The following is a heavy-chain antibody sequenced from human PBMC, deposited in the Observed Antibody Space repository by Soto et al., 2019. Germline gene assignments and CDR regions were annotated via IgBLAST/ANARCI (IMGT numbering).Heavy chain of an antibody. V-gene: IGHV4-31*03. J-gene: IGHJ6*02. D-gene: IGHD3-10*01. CDR3: ARDAYYGSGSYGAHYGMDV. CDR2: IYYSGST. Sequence: QVQLQESGPGLVKPSQTLSLTCTVSGGSISSGGYYWSWIRQHPGKGLEWIGYIYYSGSTYYNPSRKSRVTISVDTSKNQFSLKLSAVTAADTAVYYCARDAYYGSGSYGAHYGMDVWGQGTTVTVSS. CDR1: GGSISSGGYY.